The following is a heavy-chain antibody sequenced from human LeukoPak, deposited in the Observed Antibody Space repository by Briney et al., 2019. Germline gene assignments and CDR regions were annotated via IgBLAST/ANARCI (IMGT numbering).Heavy chain of an antibody. CDR3: ARDRGRYYMDV. CDR1: GFTFSSYS. CDR2: ISSSSSYI. Sequence: MPGGSLRLSCAASGFTFSSYSMNWVRQAPGKGLEWVSSISSSSSYIYYADSVKGRFTISRENAKNSLYLQMNSLRAGDTAVYYCARDRGRYYMDVWGKGTTVTISS. D-gene: IGHD6-25*01. V-gene: IGHV3-21*01. J-gene: IGHJ6*03.